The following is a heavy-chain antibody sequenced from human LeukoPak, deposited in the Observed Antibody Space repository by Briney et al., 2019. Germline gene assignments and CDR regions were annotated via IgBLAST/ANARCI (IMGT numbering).Heavy chain of an antibody. J-gene: IGHJ5*02. D-gene: IGHD3-10*01. V-gene: IGHV1-8*03. CDR3: ARALKGNYYSGSGTYRWFAP. Sequence: ASMKVSCKASGYTFTNYDVNWVRQATGQGLEWMGWMNPKSNNRGYAQKFQSRVTITTNTSISTAYMELSNLRSEDTAVYYCARALKGNYYSGSGTYRWFAPWGQGTLVTVSS. CDR1: GYTFTNYD. CDR2: MNPKSNNR.